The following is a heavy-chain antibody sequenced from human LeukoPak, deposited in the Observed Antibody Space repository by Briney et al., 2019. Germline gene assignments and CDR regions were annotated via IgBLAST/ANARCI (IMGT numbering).Heavy chain of an antibody. J-gene: IGHJ4*02. D-gene: IGHD6-19*01. Sequence: GGSLRLSCAASGFTFSIYEMNWVRQAPGKGLEWVSYISSSGSTIYSADSVKGQFTISRDNAKSSLYLQMNSLRGEDAAVYYCARVSAVAGKPPSFDYWGQGTLVTVSS. V-gene: IGHV3-48*03. CDR2: ISSSGSTI. CDR3: ARVSAVAGKPPSFDY. CDR1: GFTFSIYE.